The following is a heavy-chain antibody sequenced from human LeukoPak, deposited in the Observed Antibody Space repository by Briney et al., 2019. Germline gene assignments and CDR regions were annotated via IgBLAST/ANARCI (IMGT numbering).Heavy chain of an antibody. Sequence: SVKVSCKASGGTFSSYAISWVRQAPGQGLEWMGGIIPIFGTANHAQKFLGRVTIIADESTSTAYMELSSLRSEDTAVYYCASPDYYDSSGYYQFDYWGQGTLVTVSS. CDR1: GGTFSSYA. CDR2: IIPIFGTA. D-gene: IGHD3-22*01. J-gene: IGHJ4*02. CDR3: ASPDYYDSSGYYQFDY. V-gene: IGHV1-69*01.